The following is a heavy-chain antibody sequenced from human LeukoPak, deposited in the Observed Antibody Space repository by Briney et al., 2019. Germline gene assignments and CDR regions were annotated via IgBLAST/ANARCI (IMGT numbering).Heavy chain of an antibody. Sequence: GGSLRLFCAASGFTFDDYAMHWVRQAPGKGLEWVSGIYGGGSTYYADSVKGRFTISRDTPKNTLYLQMNSLRVEDTAVYYCASWPGGWYGEDSWGQGTLVTVSS. CDR2: IYGGGST. J-gene: IGHJ4*02. CDR3: ASWPGGWYGEDS. V-gene: IGHV3-53*01. D-gene: IGHD6-19*01. CDR1: GFTFDDYA.